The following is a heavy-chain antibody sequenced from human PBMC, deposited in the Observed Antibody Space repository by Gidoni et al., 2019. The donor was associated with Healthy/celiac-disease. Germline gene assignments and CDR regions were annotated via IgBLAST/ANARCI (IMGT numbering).Heavy chain of an antibody. V-gene: IGHV3-23*01. D-gene: IGHD2-21*02. Sequence: TISRDNSKNTLYLQMNSLRAEDTAVYYCAKIVVVTANGQIDYWGQGTLVTVSS. CDR3: AKIVVVTANGQIDY. J-gene: IGHJ4*02.